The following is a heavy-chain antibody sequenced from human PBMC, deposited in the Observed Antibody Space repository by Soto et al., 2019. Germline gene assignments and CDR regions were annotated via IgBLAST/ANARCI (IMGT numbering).Heavy chain of an antibody. J-gene: IGHJ3*01. D-gene: IGHD3-9*01. CDR3: ARRHDILTGSDAYDV. V-gene: IGHV4-31*03. CDR1: GGSLSTDGYY. CDR2: FYSSGGT. Sequence: QVHLQESGPGLVKPSQTLSLTCTVSGGSLSTDGYYWTWIRQRPGKGLEWIGDFYSSGGTYYNPSLKRRISLSPDTSENQFYLTMSSVTAADTAMYYCARRHDILTGSDAYDVWGQGTLVTVSS.